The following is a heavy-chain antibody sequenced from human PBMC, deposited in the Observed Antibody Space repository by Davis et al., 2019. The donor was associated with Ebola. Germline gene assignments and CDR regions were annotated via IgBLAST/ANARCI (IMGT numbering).Heavy chain of an antibody. CDR1: GGSISSSSYY. Sequence: SETLSLTCTVSGGSISSSSYYWGWIRQPPGKGLEWIGSIYYSGSTYYNPSLKSRVTISVDTSKNQFSLKLSSVTAADTAVYYCARGPFWSGYPLDYWGQGTLVTVSS. J-gene: IGHJ4*02. CDR2: IYYSGST. V-gene: IGHV4-39*07. CDR3: ARGPFWSGYPLDY. D-gene: IGHD3-3*01.